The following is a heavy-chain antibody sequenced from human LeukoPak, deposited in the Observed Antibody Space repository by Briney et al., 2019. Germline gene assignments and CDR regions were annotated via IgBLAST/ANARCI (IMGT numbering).Heavy chain of an antibody. CDR1: GYTFTNYW. V-gene: IGHV5-51*01. J-gene: IGHJ4*02. Sequence: GESLKISCKSSGYTFTNYWIGWGRPMPGKGLEWMGIIYPGDSDTIYSPSFQGQVTISADKSISTAYLQCSNLEASDTAIYYCARRYVNSEYFTYWGQGTLVTVSS. D-gene: IGHD3-22*01. CDR3: ARRYVNSEYFTY. CDR2: IYPGDSDT.